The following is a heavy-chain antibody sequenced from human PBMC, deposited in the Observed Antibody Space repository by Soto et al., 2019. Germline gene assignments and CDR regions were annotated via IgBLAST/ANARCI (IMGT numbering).Heavy chain of an antibody. Sequence: QVQLVQSGAEVKKPGASVKVSCKASGYSFTSYDMNWVRQAPGQELEWMGWVNPNSGDTDYAQKFQDRVTMTTDTSIRTAYMELSSLRSEDTAVYYFARVSFLAPVTGAEIFDFWGQGTMVTVSS. CDR1: GYSFTSYD. CDR2: VNPNSGDT. J-gene: IGHJ3*01. CDR3: ARVSFLAPVTGAEIFDF. D-gene: IGHD2-21*02. V-gene: IGHV1-8*01.